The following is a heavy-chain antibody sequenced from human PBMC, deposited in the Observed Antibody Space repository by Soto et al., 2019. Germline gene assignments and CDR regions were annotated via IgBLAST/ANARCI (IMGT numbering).Heavy chain of an antibody. V-gene: IGHV4-39*01. CDR1: RGSISSSSYY. J-gene: IGHJ3*02. CDR2: IYYSAST. CDR3: GRLYRLTMVVVVRPDPDAFQI. Sequence: SETLSLTCTVSRGSISSSSYYWGWIRQPPGKGLEWLGSIYYSASTYYNPSLKSRVTISVDTSKNQFSLKQSSLTAADTALYYCGRLYRLTMVVVVRPDPDAFQIWGRGTLVT. D-gene: IGHD3-22*01.